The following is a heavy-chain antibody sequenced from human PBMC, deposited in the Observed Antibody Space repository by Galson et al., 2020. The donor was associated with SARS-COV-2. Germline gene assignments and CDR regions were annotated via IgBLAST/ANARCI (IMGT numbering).Heavy chain of an antibody. J-gene: IGHJ4*02. Sequence: SVKVSCKASGYRFTDFYIHWVRQAPGQGLEWMGWVNPISGGTNYAQKFQGRVTMTRDTSITTAYMDLSRLTSDDTAVYYCGRVPLFYYGSGSYSDYWGQGTLVTVSS. D-gene: IGHD3-10*01. CDR2: VNPISGGT. CDR1: GYRFTDFY. CDR3: GRVPLFYYGSGSYSDY. V-gene: IGHV1-2*02.